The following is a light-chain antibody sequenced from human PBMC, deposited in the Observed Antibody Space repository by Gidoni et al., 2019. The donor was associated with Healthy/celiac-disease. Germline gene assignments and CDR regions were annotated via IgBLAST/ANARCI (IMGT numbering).Light chain of an antibody. CDR1: QGISNY. J-gene: IGKJ3*01. CDR3: QKYNSAPPFT. CDR2: AAS. V-gene: IGKV1-27*01. Sequence: DIQMTQSPSSLSASVGDRVTITCRASQGISNYLDWYQQKPGKVPKLLIYAASTLQSGVPSRFSGSGSGTDFTLTISSLQPEDVATYYCQKYNSAPPFTFGPGTKVEIK.